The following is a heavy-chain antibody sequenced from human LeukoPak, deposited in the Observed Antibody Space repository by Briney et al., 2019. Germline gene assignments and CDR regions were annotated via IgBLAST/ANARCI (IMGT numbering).Heavy chain of an antibody. CDR1: GITFNSHA. CDR2: ISGSGDRT. D-gene: IGHD3-22*01. V-gene: IGHV3-23*01. Sequence: PGGSLTLSCSASGITFNSHAMIWVRQAPEKGLEWVSSISGSGDRTYHADSVKGRLTISRDNSKNTLYLQMSSMRAEDTAVYYCAKDSGYHFLDYWGQGTPVTVSS. CDR3: AKDSGYHFLDY. J-gene: IGHJ4*02.